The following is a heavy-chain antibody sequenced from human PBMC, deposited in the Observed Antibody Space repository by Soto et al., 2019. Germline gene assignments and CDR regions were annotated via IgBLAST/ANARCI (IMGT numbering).Heavy chain of an antibody. J-gene: IGHJ4*02. V-gene: IGHV4-61*01. D-gene: IGHD4-17*01. CDR2: IYYSGST. CDR1: GGSVSSGSYY. Sequence: PSETLSLTCTVSGGSVSSGSYYWSWIRQPPGKGLEWIGYIYYSGSTNYNPSLKSRVTISVDTSKNQFSLKLSSVTAADTAVYYCXRGRDTVIGPKTYYFDYWGQGTLVTVSS. CDR3: XRGRDTVIGPKTYYFDY.